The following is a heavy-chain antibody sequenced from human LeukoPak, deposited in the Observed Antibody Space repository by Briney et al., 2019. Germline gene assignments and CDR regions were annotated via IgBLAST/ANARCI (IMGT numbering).Heavy chain of an antibody. D-gene: IGHD3-22*01. CDR2: ISGSGGST. J-gene: IGHJ3*02. CDR1: GFTFTTYA. Sequence: GGSLRLSCAASGFTFTTYAMSWVRQAPGKGLEWVSAISGSGGSTYYADSVKGRFTISRDNSKNTMYLQMNSLRAEDTAMYYCARAPMSYDSSGFGGAFDIWGQGTMVTVSS. CDR3: ARAPMSYDSSGFGGAFDI. V-gene: IGHV3-23*01.